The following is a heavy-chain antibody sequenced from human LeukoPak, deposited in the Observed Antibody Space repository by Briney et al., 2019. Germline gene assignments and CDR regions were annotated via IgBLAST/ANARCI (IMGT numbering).Heavy chain of an antibody. CDR3: AGSPFCSGGSCYTGLPY. V-gene: IGHV4-4*07. CDR2: IYTSGST. Sequence: PSETLSLTCTVSGGSISSYYWSWIRQPAGKGLEWIGRIYTSGSTNYNPSLKSRVTMSVDTSKNQFSLKLSSVTAADTAVYYCAGSPFCSGGSCYTGLPYWGQGTLVTVSS. J-gene: IGHJ4*02. CDR1: GGSISSYY. D-gene: IGHD2-15*01.